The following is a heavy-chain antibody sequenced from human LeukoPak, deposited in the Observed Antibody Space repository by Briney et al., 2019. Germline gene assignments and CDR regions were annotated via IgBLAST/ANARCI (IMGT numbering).Heavy chain of an antibody. D-gene: IGHD3-10*01. J-gene: IGHJ3*02. CDR3: ARGVYYGSGSYLEGAFDI. CDR2: INPSGGST. Sequence: ASVKVSCKASGYTFTSYYMHWVRQAPGQGLEWMGIINPSGGSTSYAQKFQGRVTMTRDMSTSTDYMELSSLRSEDTAVYYCARGVYYGSGSYLEGAFDIWGQGTMVTVSS. V-gene: IGHV1-46*01. CDR1: GYTFTSYY.